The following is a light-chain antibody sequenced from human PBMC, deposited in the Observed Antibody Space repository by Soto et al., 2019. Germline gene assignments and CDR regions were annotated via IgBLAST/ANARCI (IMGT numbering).Light chain of an antibody. Sequence: DVQMTQSPSSLSASVGDRVTITCRASQSISNYLNWYQQKPGKAPKLLIYGASNLQSGVPSRFSGSGSGTDFTLTISSLQPEDFATYYCLQSYSTPRTFGQGTKVEIK. CDR3: LQSYSTPRT. J-gene: IGKJ1*01. V-gene: IGKV1-39*01. CDR2: GAS. CDR1: QSISNY.